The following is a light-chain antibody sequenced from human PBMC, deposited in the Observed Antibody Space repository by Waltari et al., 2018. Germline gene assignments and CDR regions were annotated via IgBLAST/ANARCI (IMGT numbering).Light chain of an antibody. J-gene: IGKJ4*01. CDR3: QQRPHWF. V-gene: IGKV2-29*02. Sequence: DIVMTQTPLSLSVTPGQPASISCKSSQSLLHSDGKTYLYWYLQKPGQSPQLLIYDASNRATGIPVRFSGSGSGTDFTLTISSLEPEDFAVYYCQQRPHWFFGGGTKVEFK. CDR2: DAS. CDR1: QSLLHSDGKTY.